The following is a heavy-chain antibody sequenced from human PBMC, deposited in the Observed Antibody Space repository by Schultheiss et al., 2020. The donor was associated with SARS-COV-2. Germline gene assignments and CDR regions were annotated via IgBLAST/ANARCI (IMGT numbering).Heavy chain of an antibody. CDR1: GFTFSSYA. CDR3: ASGVPGHCGGDCYSSLNYYYWTS. CDR2: ISGSGGST. Sequence: GGSLRLSCAASGFTFSSYAMSWVRQAPGKGLEWVSAISGSGGSTYYADSVKGRFTISRDNAKNSLYLQMNSLRAEDTAVYYCASGVPGHCGGDCYSSLNYYYWTSGAKGPRSPSP. D-gene: IGHD2-21*01. J-gene: IGHJ6*03. V-gene: IGHV3-23*01.